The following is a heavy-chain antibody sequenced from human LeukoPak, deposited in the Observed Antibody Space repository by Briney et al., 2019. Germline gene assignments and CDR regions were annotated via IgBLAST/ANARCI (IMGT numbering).Heavy chain of an antibody. CDR1: GFTFNSFS. Sequence: GGSLRLSCAASGFTFNSFSMNWVRQAPGKGLEWVSSISSSTIYTYYADSVKGRFTISRHNAKNSLYLQMNSLRAEDTAVYYCARGGSGNWNAPFDYWGQGTLVTVSS. D-gene: IGHD1-1*01. J-gene: IGHJ4*02. CDR2: ISSSTIYT. V-gene: IGHV3-21*01. CDR3: ARGGSGNWNAPFDY.